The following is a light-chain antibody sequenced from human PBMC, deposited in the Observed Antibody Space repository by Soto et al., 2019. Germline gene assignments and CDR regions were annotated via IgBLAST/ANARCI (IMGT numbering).Light chain of an antibody. CDR1: QSVLYSSNNKNY. J-gene: IGKJ4*01. CDR2: WAS. V-gene: IGKV4-1*01. Sequence: LAVSLGERATINCKSSQSVLYSSNNKNYLAWYQQKPGQPPKLLIYWASTRESGVPDRFSGSGSGTDFTLTISSLQAEDVAVYYCQQYYSTPRTFGGGTKVDI. CDR3: QQYYSTPRT.